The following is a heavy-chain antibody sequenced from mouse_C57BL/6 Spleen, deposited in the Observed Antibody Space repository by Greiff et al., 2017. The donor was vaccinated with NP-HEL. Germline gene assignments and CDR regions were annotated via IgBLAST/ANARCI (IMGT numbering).Heavy chain of an antibody. J-gene: IGHJ2*01. V-gene: IGHV1-82*01. CDR3: ARSVTTVVAYYFDY. CDR1: GYAFSSSW. CDR2: IYPGDGDT. D-gene: IGHD1-1*01. Sequence: VQLKQSGPELVKPGASVKISCKASGYAFSSSWMNWVKQRPGKGLEWIGRIYPGDGDTNYNGKFKGKATLTADKSSSTAYMQLSSLTSEDSAVYFCARSVTTVVAYYFDYWGQGTTLTVSS.